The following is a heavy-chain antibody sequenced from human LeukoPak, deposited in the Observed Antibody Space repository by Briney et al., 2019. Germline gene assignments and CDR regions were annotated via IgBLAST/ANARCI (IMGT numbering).Heavy chain of an antibody. CDR2: INHSGST. J-gene: IGHJ6*03. CDR1: GGSCSGYY. Sequence: SETLSLTCAVYGGSCSGYYWGWIRQPPGKGLEWIGEINHSGSTNYNPSLKSRVIISIDTSKNQFSLKLSSVTAADTGVYYCARGGSSGWNNYYMDVWGKGTTVTVSS. D-gene: IGHD6-19*01. V-gene: IGHV4-34*01. CDR3: ARGGSSGWNNYYMDV.